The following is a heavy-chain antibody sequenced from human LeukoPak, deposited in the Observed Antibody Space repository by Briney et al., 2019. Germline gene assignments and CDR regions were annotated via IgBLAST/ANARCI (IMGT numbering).Heavy chain of an antibody. V-gene: IGHV1-69*05. D-gene: IGHD2-15*01. CDR1: GGTFSSYA. J-gene: IGHJ4*02. CDR3: ASGSSPPSYFDY. Sequence: ASVKVSCKASGGTFSSYAISWARQAPGQGLEWMGRIIPIFGTANYAQKFQGRVTITTDESTSTAYMELSSLRSEDTAVYYCASGSSPPSYFDYWGQGTLVTVSS. CDR2: IIPIFGTA.